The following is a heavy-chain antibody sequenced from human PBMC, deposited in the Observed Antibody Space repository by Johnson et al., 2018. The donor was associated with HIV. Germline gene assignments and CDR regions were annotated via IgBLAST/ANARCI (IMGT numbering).Heavy chain of an antibody. CDR1: GFTFDDYG. CDR2: INWNGGST. J-gene: IGHJ3*02. D-gene: IGHD2-21*01. CDR3: ARGGHCGGDCAGAKQALDI. Sequence: VQLVESGGGVVRPGGSLRLSCAASGFTFDDYGMNWVRQAPGKGLEWVSSINWNGGSTAYADSVKGRFTISRDNAKNSLYLQMNSLRVEDTAVYYCARGGHCGGDCAGAKQALDIWGQGTRVTVSS. V-gene: IGHV3-20*04.